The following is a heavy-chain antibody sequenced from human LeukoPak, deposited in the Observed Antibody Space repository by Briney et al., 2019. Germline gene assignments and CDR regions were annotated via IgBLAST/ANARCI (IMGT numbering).Heavy chain of an antibody. Sequence: SETLSLTCTVSGGSISSYYWSWIRQPAGKGLEWIGRIYTSGSTNYNPSLKSRVTMSVDTSKNQFSLKLSSVTAADTAVYYCAREIVVVPAAIEGYYYYYYMDVWGKETTVTVSS. CDR1: GGSISSYY. J-gene: IGHJ6*03. CDR3: AREIVVVPAAIEGYYYYYYMDV. CDR2: IYTSGST. D-gene: IGHD2-2*02. V-gene: IGHV4-4*07.